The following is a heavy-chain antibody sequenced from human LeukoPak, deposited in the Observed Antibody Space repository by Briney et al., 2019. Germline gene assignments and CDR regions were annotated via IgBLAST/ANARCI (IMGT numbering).Heavy chain of an antibody. CDR1: GFTFSSYW. J-gene: IGHJ4*02. V-gene: IGHV3-21*01. CDR3: ARDIRLAAQY. Sequence: GGSLRLSCAASGFTFSSYWMNWVRQAPGKGLEWVSSISSSSSYIYYADSVKGRFTISRDNAKNSLYLQMNSLRAEDTAVYYCARDIRLAAQYWGQGTLVTVSP. D-gene: IGHD6-6*01. CDR2: ISSSSSYI.